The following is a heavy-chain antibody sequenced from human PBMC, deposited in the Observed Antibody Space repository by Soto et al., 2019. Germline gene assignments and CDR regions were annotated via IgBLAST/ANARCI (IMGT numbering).Heavy chain of an antibody. D-gene: IGHD3-22*01. CDR2: IKSKTDGGTT. J-gene: IGHJ4*02. CDR3: TTEFDYYDSSGYYYATDY. CDR1: GFPISNAW. V-gene: IGHV3-15*07. Sequence: GGSMRLSCAASGFPISNAWMNWVRQDPGKGLEWVGRIKSKTDGGTTDYAAPVKGRFTISRDDSKDTLYLQMNSLKTEDTAVYYCTTEFDYYDSSGYYYATDYWGQGALVTVSS.